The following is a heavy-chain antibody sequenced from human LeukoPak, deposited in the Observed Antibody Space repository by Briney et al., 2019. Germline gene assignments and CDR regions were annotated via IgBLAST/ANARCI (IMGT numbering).Heavy chain of an antibody. CDR3: ARDLRYGSLDY. CDR2: ISYDGSNI. D-gene: IGHD3-10*01. V-gene: IGHV3-30-3*01. Sequence: PGRSLRLSRAASGFNFNNYVMHWVRQAPGKGLEWVAVISYDGSNIYYADSVKGRFTISRDNSKNTLYLQMNSLRAEDTAVHYCARDLRYGSLDYWGQGTLVTVSS. CDR1: GFNFNNYV. J-gene: IGHJ4*02.